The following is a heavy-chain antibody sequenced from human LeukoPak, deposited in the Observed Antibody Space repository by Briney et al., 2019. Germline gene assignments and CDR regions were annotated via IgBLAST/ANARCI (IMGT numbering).Heavy chain of an antibody. V-gene: IGHV3-72*01. Sequence: PGGSLRLSCAVSGFTFSAHYIDWVRQSPGKGLEWVGRSGNAANSYTTEYAASVKGRFTISRDDSKNSLYLQMNSLKIEDTALYYCTRGYSGVGIYAFDIWGQGTLVTFSS. CDR1: GFTFSAHY. CDR3: TRGYSGVGIYAFDI. D-gene: IGHD1-26*01. CDR2: SGNAANSYTT. J-gene: IGHJ4*02.